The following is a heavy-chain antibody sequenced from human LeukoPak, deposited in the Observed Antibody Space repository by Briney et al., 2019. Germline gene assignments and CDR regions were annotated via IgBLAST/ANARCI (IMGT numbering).Heavy chain of an antibody. Sequence: ASVKVSCKASGYTFTGYYMHWVRQAPGQGLEWMGWSNPNSGGTNYSQKFQGRVTMTRDTSISKAYMELSRLTSDDTAVYYCARERRDFDWLLYAQDYYYGMDVWGQGTTVTVSS. CDR2: SNPNSGGT. V-gene: IGHV1-2*02. CDR3: ARERRDFDWLLYAQDYYYGMDV. CDR1: GYTFTGYY. J-gene: IGHJ6*02. D-gene: IGHD3-9*01.